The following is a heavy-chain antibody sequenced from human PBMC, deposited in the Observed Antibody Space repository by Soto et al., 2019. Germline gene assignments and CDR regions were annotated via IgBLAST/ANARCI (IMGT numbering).Heavy chain of an antibody. J-gene: IGHJ5*02. Sequence: QVQLVQSGAEVKKPGSSVKVSCKASGGTFSSYTISWVRQAPGQGLEWMRGIIPILGIANYAQKFQGRVTITADQSTSTAYIELSSLRSEDTAVYYCAREGHMVRGVIWATFDPWGQGTLVTVSS. CDR3: AREGHMVRGVIWATFDP. D-gene: IGHD3-10*01. CDR2: IIPILGIA. V-gene: IGHV1-69*08. CDR1: GGTFSSYT.